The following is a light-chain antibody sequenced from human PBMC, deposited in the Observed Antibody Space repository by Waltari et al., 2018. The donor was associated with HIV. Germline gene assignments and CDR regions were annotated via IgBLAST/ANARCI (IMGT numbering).Light chain of an antibody. CDR3: QHYNIWLRP. Sequence: EIVMTQSPVTLSVSPGERAALSCRASQSVSSNLAWYQQKPGQAPRLLIYAASTRATGIPARLSGSGSGTEFTLTISSLRSDDFAVYYCQHYNIWLRPFGQGTKVELK. V-gene: IGKV3-15*01. CDR2: AAS. J-gene: IGKJ1*01. CDR1: QSVSSN.